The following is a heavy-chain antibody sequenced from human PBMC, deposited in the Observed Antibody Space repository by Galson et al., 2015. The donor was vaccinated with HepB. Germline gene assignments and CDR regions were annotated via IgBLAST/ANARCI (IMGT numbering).Heavy chain of an antibody. J-gene: IGHJ3*02. Sequence: LSLTCTVSGGSISSGGYYWSWIRQHPGEGLEWIGYIYYSGSTYYNPSPKSRVTISVDTSKNQFSLKLSSVTAADTAVDYCARGSLLRSLRYPHAFDIWGQGTMVTVSS. CDR2: IYYSGST. CDR1: GGSISSGGYY. CDR3: ARGSLLRSLRYPHAFDI. D-gene: IGHD1-1*01. V-gene: IGHV4-31*03.